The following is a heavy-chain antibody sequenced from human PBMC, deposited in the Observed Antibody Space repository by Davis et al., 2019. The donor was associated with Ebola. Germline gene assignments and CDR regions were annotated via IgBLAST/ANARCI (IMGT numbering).Heavy chain of an antibody. V-gene: IGHV3-23*01. CDR2: ISASGGAT. D-gene: IGHD3-10*01. Sequence: GESLKISCAASGFLFSSYAMGWVRQAPGRGLEWVSSISASGGATFYADSVKGRIAMSRDNSNDTLYLRMNNLRAEDTAIYYCAKDLTSYYGSGDFFDYWGQGILVTVSS. J-gene: IGHJ4*02. CDR1: GFLFSSYA. CDR3: AKDLTSYYGSGDFFDY.